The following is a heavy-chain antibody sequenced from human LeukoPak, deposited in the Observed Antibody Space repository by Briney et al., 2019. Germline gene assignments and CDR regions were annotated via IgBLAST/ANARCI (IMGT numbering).Heavy chain of an antibody. V-gene: IGHV3-30-3*01. CDR3: ARARRACFDY. J-gene: IGHJ4*02. Sequence: GGSLRLSCAASGLIFSGYAMHWVRQAPGKGLEWVAVISYDGTEKHYGDSVKGRFTISRDNSKNTLYLQMNSLRAADTAVYYCARARRACFDYWGQGTLVTVSS. CDR1: GLIFSGYA. CDR2: ISYDGTEK.